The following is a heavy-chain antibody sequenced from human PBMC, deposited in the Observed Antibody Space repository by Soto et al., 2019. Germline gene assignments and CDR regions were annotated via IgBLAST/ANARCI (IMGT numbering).Heavy chain of an antibody. V-gene: IGHV1-18*01. CDR2: INAYNGKT. CDR3: ARGRPPFDP. J-gene: IGHJ5*02. Sequence: QVQMVQSGGEVKKPGASVQVSCKSSGYTFTSYGISWVRQAPGQGLEWKGWINAYNGKTNYAQKLQGRVTMTTDTSTSTAYMELRSLRSDATAGYYCARGRPPFDPWGQGTVVTVYS. CDR1: GYTFTSYG.